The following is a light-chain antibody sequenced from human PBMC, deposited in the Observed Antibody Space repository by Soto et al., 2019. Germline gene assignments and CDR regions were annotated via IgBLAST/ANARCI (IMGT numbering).Light chain of an antibody. CDR1: QSLSSTY. CDR3: QQSGSSPLT. CDR2: GAS. J-gene: IGKJ4*01. Sequence: EIVLTQSPGTLSLSPGEGATLSCRASQSLSSTYLAWYQHKPGQAPRLLIYGASSRATGIPDRFSGSGSGTDFTLTISRLEPEDFALYYCQQSGSSPLTFGGGTKVEIK. V-gene: IGKV3-20*01.